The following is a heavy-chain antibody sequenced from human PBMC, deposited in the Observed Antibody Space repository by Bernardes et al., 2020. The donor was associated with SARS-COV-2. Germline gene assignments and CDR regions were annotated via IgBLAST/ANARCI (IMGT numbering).Heavy chain of an antibody. J-gene: IGHJ6*02. V-gene: IGHV1-24*01. CDR1: GYTLTELS. CDR2: FDPEDGET. D-gene: IGHD1-1*01. Sequence: ASVKVSCKVSGYTLTELSMHWVRQAPGKGLEWMGGFDPEDGETIYAQKFQGRVTMTEDTSTDTAYMELSSLRSEDTAVYYCVTTGTPIRHAYYYYGMDVWGQGTTVTVSS. CDR3: VTTGTPIRHAYYYYGMDV.